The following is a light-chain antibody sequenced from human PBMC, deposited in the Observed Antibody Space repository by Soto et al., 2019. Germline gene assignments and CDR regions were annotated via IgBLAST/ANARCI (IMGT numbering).Light chain of an antibody. J-gene: IGKJ4*01. Sequence: ETVFKQSPSTLSLSPGERATLSCRASQSVSSYLAWYQQKPGQAPRLLIYDASNRATGIPARFSSSGSGTDFTLTISSLEPEDFAVYYCPQRSNWPLTFGGGTKVDIK. CDR1: QSVSSY. CDR2: DAS. V-gene: IGKV3-11*01. CDR3: PQRSNWPLT.